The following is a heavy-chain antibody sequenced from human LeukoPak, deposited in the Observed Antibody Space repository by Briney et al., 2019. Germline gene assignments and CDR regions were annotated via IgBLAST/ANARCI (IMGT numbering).Heavy chain of an antibody. CDR2: IYHSGST. D-gene: IGHD6-25*01. CDR3: ARDYSSGVWYFDL. Sequence: SETLSLTCAVSGYSISSGYYWGWIRQPPGKGLEWIGSIYHSGSTYYNPSLKSRVTISVDTSKNQFSLKLSSVTAADTAVYYCARDYSSGVWYFDLWGRGTLVTVSS. V-gene: IGHV4-38-2*02. CDR1: GYSISSGYY. J-gene: IGHJ2*01.